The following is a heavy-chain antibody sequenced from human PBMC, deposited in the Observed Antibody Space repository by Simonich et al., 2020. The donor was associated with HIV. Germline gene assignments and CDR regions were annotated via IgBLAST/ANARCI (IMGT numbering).Heavy chain of an antibody. CDR2: INHSGNT. J-gene: IGHJ4*02. CDR1: GGSFSGYY. D-gene: IGHD5-12*01. Sequence: QVQLQQWGAGLLKPSETLSLTCAVYGGSFSGYYWSWIRQPPGKGLELIGEINHSGNTDYNPSRKSRVTRAVDTSKNQFSLKMSSVTAADTALYYCARRTGCDLDYWGQGTLVTVSS. CDR3: ARRTGCDLDY. V-gene: IGHV4-34*01.